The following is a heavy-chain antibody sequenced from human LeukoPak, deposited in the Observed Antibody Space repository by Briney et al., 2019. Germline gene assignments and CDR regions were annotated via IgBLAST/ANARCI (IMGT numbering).Heavy chain of an antibody. Sequence: SETLSLTCTVSGGSISSGSYYWSRIRQPAGKGLEWIGRIYTSGSTNYNPSLKSRVTISVDTSKNQFSLKLSSVTAADTAVYYCARRGNDVAFDIWGQGTMVTVSS. J-gene: IGHJ3*02. CDR2: IYTSGST. D-gene: IGHD1-1*01. V-gene: IGHV4-61*02. CDR3: ARRGNDVAFDI. CDR1: GGSISSGSYY.